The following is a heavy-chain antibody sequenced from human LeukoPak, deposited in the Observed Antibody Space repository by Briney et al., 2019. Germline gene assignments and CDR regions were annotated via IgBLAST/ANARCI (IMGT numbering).Heavy chain of an antibody. CDR2: ISYDGSNK. CDR1: GFTFSSYA. D-gene: IGHD6-19*01. CDR3: AMIAVAALFDY. V-gene: IGHV3-30-3*01. Sequence: GRSLRLSCAASGFTFSSYAMHWVRQAPGKGLEWVAVISYDGSNKYYADSVKGRFTISRDNSKNTLYLQMNSLRAEDTAVYYCAMIAVAALFDYWGQGTLVTVSS. J-gene: IGHJ4*02.